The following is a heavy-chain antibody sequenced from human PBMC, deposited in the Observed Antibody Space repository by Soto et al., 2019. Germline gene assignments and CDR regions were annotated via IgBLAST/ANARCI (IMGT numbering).Heavy chain of an antibody. CDR2: IYYSGST. Sequence: QVQLQESGPGLVKPSQTLSLTCTVSGGSISSGGYYWSWIRQHPGKGLEWIGYIYYSGSTYYNPSLKTRGTISVDTSKNQFSLKLSSGTAADTAVYSCARDRVRITMVRGPVPTTDDAFDIWGQGTMVTVSS. CDR1: GGSISSGGYY. J-gene: IGHJ3*02. V-gene: IGHV4-31*03. D-gene: IGHD3-10*01. CDR3: ARDRVRITMVRGPVPTTDDAFDI.